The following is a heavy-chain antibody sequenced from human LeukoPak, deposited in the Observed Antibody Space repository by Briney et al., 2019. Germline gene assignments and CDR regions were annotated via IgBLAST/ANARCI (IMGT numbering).Heavy chain of an antibody. CDR3: ARGYRLDS. V-gene: IGHV5-51*01. CDR2: IYPGDSDT. Sequence: GESLQISCQGSGYTFTSHWIAWVRQMPGKGLEWIGIIYPGDSDTRYSPSFQGQVTISADKSISTAYLQWSSLKASDTAIYYCARGYRLDSWGQGTLVTVSS. D-gene: IGHD3-16*02. CDR1: GYTFTSHW. J-gene: IGHJ4*02.